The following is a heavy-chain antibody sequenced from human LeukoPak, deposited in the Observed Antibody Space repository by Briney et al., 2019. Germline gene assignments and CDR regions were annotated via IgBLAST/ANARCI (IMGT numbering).Heavy chain of an antibody. V-gene: IGHV3-74*01. CDR3: ATYSSGYYSPIDY. D-gene: IGHD3-22*01. CDR1: RFTFNTYW. J-gene: IGHJ4*02. CDR2: IDSDGYST. Sequence: GGSLRLSCAASRFTFNTYWMHWVRQAPGKGLVWVSRIDSDGYSTAYADSVKGRFTISRGNSKNTLYLQMNSLRAEDTAVYYCATYSSGYYSPIDYWGQGTLVTVSS.